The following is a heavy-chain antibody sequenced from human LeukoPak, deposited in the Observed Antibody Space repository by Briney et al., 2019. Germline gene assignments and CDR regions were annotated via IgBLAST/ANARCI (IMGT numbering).Heavy chain of an antibody. D-gene: IGHD6-13*01. J-gene: IGHJ4*02. CDR2: IRNQAYRETP. V-gene: IGHV3-49*04. CDR3: ATRFRIAACGIHFDY. CDR1: GFNFGDYG. Sequence: PLRLSRTASGFNFGDYGMTSGRQAPGHGQESVGLIRNQAYRETPDYAASVKGRFTISKDIYKPVAYLQMNSLKTEDTAVYYCATRFRIAACGIHFDYWGRGTLVTVSS.